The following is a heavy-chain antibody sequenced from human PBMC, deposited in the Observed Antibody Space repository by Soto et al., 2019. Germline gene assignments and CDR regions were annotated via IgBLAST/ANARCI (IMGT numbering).Heavy chain of an antibody. J-gene: IGHJ3*02. D-gene: IGHD3-16*01. CDR2: IRSKAYGGTT. CDR3: TKGSDTWAFGI. Sequence: GRPMRLPCRDVGGKCGDYARSRFRKETGKGLEWVGFIRSKAYGGTTEYAASVKGRFTISRDDSKSIAYLQMNSLKTEDTAVYYCTKGSDTWAFGIWGQGTMVTVSS. CDR1: GGKCGDYA. V-gene: IGHV3-49*03.